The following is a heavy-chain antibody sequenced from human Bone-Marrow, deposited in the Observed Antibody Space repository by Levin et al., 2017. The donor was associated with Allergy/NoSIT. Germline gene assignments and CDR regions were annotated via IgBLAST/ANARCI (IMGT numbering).Heavy chain of an antibody. D-gene: IGHD3-9*01. V-gene: IGHV3-23*01. Sequence: GASVKVSCEVSGFTFSRFAMTWVRQAPGRGLEWLAAISGSGGRTYYADSVEGRFTVSRDNSENTLYLQLDRLRSEDTALYYCATPITYDDIRGIVPDTWGQGIPVTVSS. CDR1: GFTFSRFA. J-gene: IGHJ5*02. CDR2: ISGSGGRT. CDR3: ATPITYDDIRGIVPDT.